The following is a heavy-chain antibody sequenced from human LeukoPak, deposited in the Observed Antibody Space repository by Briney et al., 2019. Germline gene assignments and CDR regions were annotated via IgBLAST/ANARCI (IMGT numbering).Heavy chain of an antibody. CDR2: MNPNSGNT. V-gene: IGHV1-8*01. D-gene: IGHD3-3*01. CDR3: AKHSITIFGVVIIGWVDY. J-gene: IGHJ4*02. Sequence: ASVKVSCKASGYTFTSYDINWVRQATGQGLEWMGWMNPNSGNTGYAQKFQGRVTMTRNTSISTAYMELSSLRSEDTAVYYCAKHSITIFGVVIIGWVDYWGQGTLVTVSS. CDR1: GYTFTSYD.